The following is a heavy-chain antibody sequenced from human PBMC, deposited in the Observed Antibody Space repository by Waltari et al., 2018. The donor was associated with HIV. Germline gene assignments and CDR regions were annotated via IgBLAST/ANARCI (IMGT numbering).Heavy chain of an antibody. V-gene: IGHV3-30*01. CDR2: ISYDGSNK. J-gene: IGHJ3*02. D-gene: IGHD3-10*01. CDR1: GLTFRSHA. Sequence: QVQLVESGGGVVQRGRSPRLSCAASGLTFRSHAMHWARQAPGKELEWVAVISYDGSNKYYADSVKGRFTISRDNSKNTLYLQMNSLRAEDTAVYYCASGRFGELSAFDIWGQGTMVTVSS. CDR3: ASGRFGELSAFDI.